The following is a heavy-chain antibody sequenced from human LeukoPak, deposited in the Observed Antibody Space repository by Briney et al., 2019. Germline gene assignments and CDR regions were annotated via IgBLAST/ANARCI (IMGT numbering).Heavy chain of an antibody. CDR3: ARAATGFDAFDI. CDR1: GFTFSRHD. Sequence: PGGSLRLSCAASGFTFSRHDMHWVRQPTGKGLEWVSAIGTAGGSYYPGSVKGRFTISRENAKSSLYLQMNSLRAGDTAVYYCARAATGFDAFDIWGQGTVVTVSS. CDR2: IGTAGGS. J-gene: IGHJ3*02. D-gene: IGHD1-1*01. V-gene: IGHV3-13*01.